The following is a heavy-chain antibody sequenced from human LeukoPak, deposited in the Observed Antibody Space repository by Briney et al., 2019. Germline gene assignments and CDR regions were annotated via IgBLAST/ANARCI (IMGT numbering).Heavy chain of an antibody. CDR1: GFSFSIYA. D-gene: IGHD6-13*01. CDR3: AKSSSWTYHYLDY. J-gene: IGHJ4*02. V-gene: IGHV3-23*01. CDR2: IGGSGGST. Sequence: GGSLRLSCAASGFSFSIYAMTWVRQAPGKGLEWVSGIGGSGGSTYYADSVKGRFTISRGNSMNTLSLQMNSLRAEDTALYYCAKSSSWTYHYLDYWGQGALVTVSS.